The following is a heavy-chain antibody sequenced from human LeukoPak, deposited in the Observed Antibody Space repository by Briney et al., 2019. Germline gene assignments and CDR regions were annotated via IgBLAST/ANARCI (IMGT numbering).Heavy chain of an antibody. CDR2: IYPGDSDT. D-gene: IGHD6-6*01. V-gene: IGHV5-51*01. Sequence: GESLKISCKGSGYSFTSYWISWVRQMPGKGLEWMGIIYPGDSDTRYSPSFQGQVTISADKSISTAYLQWSSLKASDTAMYYCARWNGYSSSFYYFDYWGQGTLVTVSS. CDR3: ARWNGYSSSFYYFDY. CDR1: GYSFTSYW. J-gene: IGHJ4*02.